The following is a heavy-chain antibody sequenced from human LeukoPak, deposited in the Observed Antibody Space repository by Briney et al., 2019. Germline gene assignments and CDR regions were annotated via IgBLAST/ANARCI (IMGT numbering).Heavy chain of an antibody. D-gene: IGHD3/OR15-3a*01. CDR2: MHYSGFT. Sequence: LETLSLTCTVSGGSITNYHWTWIRQPPGKELEWIGYMHYSGFTSYMPSLKSRVTISVDMSKDQLSLKLNSVTAADTAVYFCARDAGTGWYFDLWGRGTLVTVSS. V-gene: IGHV4-59*01. CDR3: ARDAGTGWYFDL. CDR1: GGSITNYH. J-gene: IGHJ2*01.